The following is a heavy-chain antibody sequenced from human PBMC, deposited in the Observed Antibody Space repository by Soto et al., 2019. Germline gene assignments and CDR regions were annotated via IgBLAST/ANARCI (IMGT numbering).Heavy chain of an antibody. Sequence: PGGSLRLSCAASGFTFSSYAIHWVRQAPGKGLEYVSAISSNGGTTYYANSVKGRFIISRDNSKNTLYLQMGSLRAEDMAVYYCARGFYDILTGFRDYYYGMDVWGQGTTVTVSS. CDR2: ISSNGGTT. J-gene: IGHJ6*02. CDR3: ARGFYDILTGFRDYYYGMDV. D-gene: IGHD3-9*01. CDR1: GFTFSSYA. V-gene: IGHV3-64*01.